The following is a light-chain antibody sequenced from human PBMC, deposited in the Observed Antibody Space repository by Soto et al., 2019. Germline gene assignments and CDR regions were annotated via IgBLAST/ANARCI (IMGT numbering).Light chain of an antibody. V-gene: IGLV1-44*01. CDR3: TEWDDSLNAVV. CDR1: SSNIGRNT. J-gene: IGLJ2*01. Sequence: QSVLTQPPSASGTPGQRVTMSCSGSSSNIGRNTVNWYQHLPGTAPKVLIYSNNHRTSGVPDRLSGSKSGTSASQAISGHQAETEADYYCTEWDDSLNAVVFGGGTKLTV. CDR2: SNN.